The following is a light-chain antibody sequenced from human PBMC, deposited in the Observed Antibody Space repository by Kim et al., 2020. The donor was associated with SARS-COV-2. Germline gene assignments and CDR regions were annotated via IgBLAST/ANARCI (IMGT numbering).Light chain of an antibody. Sequence: QSVLTQPASVSGSPGQSITISCTGTSSDVGGYNSVSWYQQHPGKAPKLMIYDVSNRPSGVSNRFSGSKSGNTASLTISGLQAEDEADYYCNSYTSSITLVVFGGGTQLTVL. J-gene: IGLJ2*01. V-gene: IGLV2-14*03. CDR1: SSDVGGYNS. CDR2: DVS. CDR3: NSYTSSITLVV.